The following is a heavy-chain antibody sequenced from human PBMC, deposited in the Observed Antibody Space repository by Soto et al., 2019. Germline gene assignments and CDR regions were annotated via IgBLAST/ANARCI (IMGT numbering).Heavy chain of an antibody. CDR2: ISRSSSTI. Sequence: PGGSLRLSCAASGFTFSSYSMNWVHQAPGKGLEWVSYISRSSSTIYYADSVKGRFTISRDNAKNSLYLQMNSLRAEDTAVYYCARHPERIAQIGWFDPWGQGTLVTVSS. CDR1: GFTFSSYS. D-gene: IGHD6-13*01. V-gene: IGHV3-48*01. J-gene: IGHJ5*02. CDR3: ARHPERIAQIGWFDP.